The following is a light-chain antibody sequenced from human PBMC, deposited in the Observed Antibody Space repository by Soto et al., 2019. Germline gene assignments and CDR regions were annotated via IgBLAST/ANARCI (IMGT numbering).Light chain of an antibody. J-gene: IGLJ2*01. V-gene: IGLV1-44*01. CDR3: ATWDDSLNGPV. CDR2: TNS. CDR1: SSNIGSNP. Sequence: QSVLTQPPSASGTPGQTVTISCSGSSSNIGSNPINWYQQLPGTAPKLLIYTNSQRPSGVPDRFSGSKSGTSASLPINGLQSEDEGDYHCATWDDSLNGPVFGGGTKLTVL.